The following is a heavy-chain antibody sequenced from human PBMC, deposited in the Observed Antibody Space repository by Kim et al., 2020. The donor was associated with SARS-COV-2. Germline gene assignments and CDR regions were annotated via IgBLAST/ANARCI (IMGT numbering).Heavy chain of an antibody. CDR3: ARQGSYDSSGYYYPHFDY. Sequence: SETLSLTCTVSGGSISSYYWSWIRQPPGKGLEWIGYIYYSGSTNYNPSLKSRVTISVDTSKNQFSLKLSSVTAADTAVYYCARQGSYDSSGYYYPHFDYWGQGTLVAVSS. CDR2: IYYSGST. CDR1: GGSISSYY. D-gene: IGHD3-22*01. J-gene: IGHJ4*02. V-gene: IGHV4-59*13.